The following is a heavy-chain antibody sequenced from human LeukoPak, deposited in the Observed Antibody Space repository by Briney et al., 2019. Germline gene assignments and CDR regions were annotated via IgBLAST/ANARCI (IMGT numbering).Heavy chain of an antibody. CDR3: AKPAVAGERYFDY. V-gene: IGHV3-23*01. D-gene: IGHD6-19*01. CDR1: GFTFSSYA. CDR2: ISGSGGSR. Sequence: GGSLRLSCAASGFTFSSYAMSWVRQAPGKGLEWVSAISGSGGSRYYADSVKGRFTISRENSKNTLYLQMHSLRAEDTAVYYCAKPAVAGERYFDYWGQGTLVTVSS. J-gene: IGHJ4*02.